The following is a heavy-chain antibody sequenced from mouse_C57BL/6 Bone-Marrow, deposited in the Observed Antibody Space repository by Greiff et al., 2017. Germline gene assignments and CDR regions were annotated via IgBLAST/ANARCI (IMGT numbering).Heavy chain of an antibody. CDR1: GYAFTNSL. D-gene: IGHD2-2*01. J-gene: IGHJ3*01. V-gene: IGHV1-54*01. Sequence: QVQLQQSGAELVRPGTSVKVSCTASGYAFTNSLIEWVKQRPGQGLEWIGVINPGSGGTNYNEKFKGKATLAADKSSSTAYLRLSSLTSEDSAFYFCAKGGGGYLFAYRGKGTLVTVAA. CDR2: INPGSGGT. CDR3: AKGGGGYLFAY.